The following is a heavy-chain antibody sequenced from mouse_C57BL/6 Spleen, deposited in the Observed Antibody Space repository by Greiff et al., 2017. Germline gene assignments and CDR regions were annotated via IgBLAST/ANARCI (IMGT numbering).Heavy chain of an antibody. CDR2: IDPEDGDT. CDR1: GFNIKDYY. Sequence: EVQLQQSGAELVRPGASVKLSCTASGFNIKDYYMHWVKQRPEQGLEWIGRIDPEDGDTEYAPKFQGKATMTADTSSNTAYLQLSSLTSEDTAVYYCTTDYGSSSVRYFDVWGTGTTVTVSS. J-gene: IGHJ1*03. V-gene: IGHV14-1*01. D-gene: IGHD1-1*01. CDR3: TTDYGSSSVRYFDV.